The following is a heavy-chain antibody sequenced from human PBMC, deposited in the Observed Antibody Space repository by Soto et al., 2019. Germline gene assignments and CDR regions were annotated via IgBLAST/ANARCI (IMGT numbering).Heavy chain of an antibody. CDR3: ARSLGETASLFDY. Sequence: QVQLVQSGAEMKQPGASVKLSCQASGYIFIHCFMHWVRQAPGQGLEWMGGINPSSGTTTYAQKFQGRVTVTRDTSTSTVYMELSSLGSVYTAMYYCARSLGETASLFDYWGQGSLVTVSA. CDR1: GYIFIHCF. J-gene: IGHJ4*02. D-gene: IGHD1-26*01. CDR2: INPSSGTT. V-gene: IGHV1-46*01.